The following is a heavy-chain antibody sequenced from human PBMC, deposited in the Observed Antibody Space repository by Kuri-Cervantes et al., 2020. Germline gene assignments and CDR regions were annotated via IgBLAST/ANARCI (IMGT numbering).Heavy chain of an antibody. J-gene: IGHJ3*02. CDR1: GFTFSSYA. CDR2: ISYDGSNK. D-gene: IGHD3-22*01. CDR3: ASRDSSPGHDAFDI. Sequence: LSLTCAASGFTFSSYAMHWVRQSPGKGLEWVAVISYDGSNKYYADSVKGRFTISSDNSKHTLYLQMNSLRAEDTAVYYCASRDSSPGHDAFDIWGQGTMVTVSS. V-gene: IGHV3-30-3*01.